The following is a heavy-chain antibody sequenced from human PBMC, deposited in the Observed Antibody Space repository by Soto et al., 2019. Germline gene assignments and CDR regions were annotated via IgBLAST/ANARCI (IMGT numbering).Heavy chain of an antibody. J-gene: IGHJ4*02. CDR1: GGSVSSGSYY. CDR3: AMGELSVSYFDY. Sequence: PSETLSLTCTVSGGSVSSGSYYWSWIRQPPGKGLEWIGYIYYSGSTNYNPSLKSRVTISVDTSKNQFSLKLSSVTAADTAVYYCAMGELSVSYFDYWGQGTLVTVSS. CDR2: IYYSGST. D-gene: IGHD3-16*02. V-gene: IGHV4-61*01.